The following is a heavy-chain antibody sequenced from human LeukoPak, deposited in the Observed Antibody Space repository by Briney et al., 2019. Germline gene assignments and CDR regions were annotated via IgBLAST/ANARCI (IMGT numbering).Heavy chain of an antibody. Sequence: GGSLRLSCAGSGFTFSRYWMNWVRQAPGKGLEWLAYIKDDGTEKYYVDSVKGRFTISRDNAKDSLYLQLNSLRVEDTAVYYCARDRFESRDFDYWGQGTLVTVSS. CDR3: ARDRFESRDFDY. D-gene: IGHD3-10*01. CDR2: IKDDGTEK. J-gene: IGHJ4*02. V-gene: IGHV3-7*01. CDR1: GFTFSRYW.